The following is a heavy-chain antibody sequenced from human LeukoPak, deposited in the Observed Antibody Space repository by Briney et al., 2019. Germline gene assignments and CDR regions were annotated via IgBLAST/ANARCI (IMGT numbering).Heavy chain of an antibody. CDR3: ARDRGYSPDV. D-gene: IGHD5-18*01. V-gene: IGHV3-74*01. Sequence: GGSLRLSCAASGFTFSSYSMNWVRQGPGKGLVWVSHINSDGSSTTYADSVKGRFTISRDNAKNTLYLEMNSLRVEDTAVYYCARDRGYSPDVWGQGTTVTVSS. CDR2: INSDGSST. J-gene: IGHJ6*02. CDR1: GFTFSSYS.